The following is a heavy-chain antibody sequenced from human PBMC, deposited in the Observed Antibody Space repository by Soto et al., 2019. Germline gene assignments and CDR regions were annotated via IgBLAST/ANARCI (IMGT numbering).Heavy chain of an antibody. J-gene: IGHJ6*03. Sequence: QVQLQESGPGLVKPSETLYLTCTVSGDSISNYYWSWIRQPPGKGLEWIGYIYYSGNTNYNPSLKSRVTISVDTSRNQFSLKLSAVTAADTAVYYCHGRTYYYYMDVWGKGTTVTVSS. CDR3: HGRTYYYYMDV. CDR2: IYYSGNT. V-gene: IGHV4-59*01. CDR1: GDSISNYY.